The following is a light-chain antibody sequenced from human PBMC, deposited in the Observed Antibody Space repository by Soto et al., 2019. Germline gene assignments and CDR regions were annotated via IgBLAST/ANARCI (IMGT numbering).Light chain of an antibody. J-gene: IGKJ2*01. CDR3: QQYNNWPPYT. V-gene: IGKV3-15*01. Sequence: EIVMTQSPPTLSVSPGERATLSCRASQSVSSNLAWYQQKPGQAPRLLIYGASTRATGIPARFSGSGSGTEFTLTISSLQSEDFAVYYCQQYNNWPPYTFGQGNKLEIK. CDR2: GAS. CDR1: QSVSSN.